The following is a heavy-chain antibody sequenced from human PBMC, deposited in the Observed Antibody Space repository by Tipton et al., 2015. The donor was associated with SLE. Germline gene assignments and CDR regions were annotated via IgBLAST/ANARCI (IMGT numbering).Heavy chain of an antibody. D-gene: IGHD3-3*01. CDR3: AKGTRNDFWSAYFDF. CDR1: EFIFSNYA. Sequence: GSLRLSCAGSEFIFSNYATYWVRQAPGKGLEWVSTISGSGDSTYYADSVRGRFTISRDNSKNLLYLQMNSLRAEDTAVYYCAKGTRNDFWSAYFDFWGQGTLVTVSS. V-gene: IGHV3-23*01. J-gene: IGHJ4*02. CDR2: ISGSGDST.